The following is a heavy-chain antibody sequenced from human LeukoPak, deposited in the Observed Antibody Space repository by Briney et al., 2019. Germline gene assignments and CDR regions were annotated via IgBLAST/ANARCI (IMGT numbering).Heavy chain of an antibody. CDR1: GFTFSSYW. J-gene: IGHJ6*03. D-gene: IGHD5-12*01. CDR2: IKQDGSEK. V-gene: IGHV3-7*01. Sequence: PGGSLRLSCAASGFTFSSYWMSWVRQAPGKGLEWVANIKQDGSEKHYVDSVKGRFTISRDNAKNSLYLQMNSLRAEDTAVYYCARDHRLLNYDLMDVWGKGTTVTVSS. CDR3: ARDHRLLNYDLMDV.